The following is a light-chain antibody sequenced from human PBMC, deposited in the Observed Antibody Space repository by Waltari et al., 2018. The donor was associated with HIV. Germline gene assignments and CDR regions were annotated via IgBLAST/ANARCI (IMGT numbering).Light chain of an antibody. CDR3: KSRDSSGKQVL. CDR1: SLRTFY. CDR2: DKN. V-gene: IGLV3-19*01. J-gene: IGLJ2*01. Sequence: SSELTQDPTVSVALGQTVMITCQGDSLRTFYASWYQQKPGQAPLLVIYDKNNRPSGIPDRLAGSSSGNTASLTITGAQAEDEADYYCKSRDSSGKQVLFGGGTKLTVL.